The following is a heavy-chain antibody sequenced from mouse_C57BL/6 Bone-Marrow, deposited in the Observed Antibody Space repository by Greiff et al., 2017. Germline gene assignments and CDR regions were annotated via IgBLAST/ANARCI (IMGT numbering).Heavy chain of an antibody. Sequence: QVQLQQPGAELVKPGASVKVSCKASGYTFTSYWMHWVKQRPGQGLEWIGRLHPSDSDTNYNQKFKGKATLTVDKSSSTAYMQLSSLTSEDSAVYYCAIVDYDRYYYAMDYWGQGTSVTVSS. CDR2: LHPSDSDT. V-gene: IGHV1-74*01. CDR1: GYTFTSYW. J-gene: IGHJ4*01. D-gene: IGHD2-4*01. CDR3: AIVDYDRYYYAMDY.